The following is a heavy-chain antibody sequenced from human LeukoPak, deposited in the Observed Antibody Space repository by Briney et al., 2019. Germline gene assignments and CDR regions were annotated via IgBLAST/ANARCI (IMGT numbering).Heavy chain of an antibody. CDR1: GGSFSGYY. CDR3: ARLALLGSRGRRRVFDY. J-gene: IGHJ4*02. CDR2: INHSGST. Sequence: SETLSLTCAVYGGSFSGYYWSWIRQPPGKGLEWIGEINHSGSTNYNPSLKSRVTISVDTSKNQFSLKLSSVTAADTAVYYCARLALLGSRGRRRVFDYWGQGTLVTVSS. D-gene: IGHD6-13*01. V-gene: IGHV4-34*01.